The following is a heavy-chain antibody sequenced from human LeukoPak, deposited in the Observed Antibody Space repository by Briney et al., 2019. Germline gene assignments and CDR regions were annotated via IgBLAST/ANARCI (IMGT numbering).Heavy chain of an antibody. CDR1: GFTFSSNW. CDR2: IKQDGSEK. CDR3: ARKEGSGSYYDLNYYYYMDV. V-gene: IGHV3-7*01. Sequence: GGSLRLSCAASGFTFSSNWMSWVRQAPGKGLEWVANIKQDGSEKYYVDSLKGRFTISRDNAKNSLYLQMNSLRVEDTAVYFCARKEGSGSYYDLNYYYYMDVWGKGTTVTVSS. J-gene: IGHJ6*03. D-gene: IGHD3-10*01.